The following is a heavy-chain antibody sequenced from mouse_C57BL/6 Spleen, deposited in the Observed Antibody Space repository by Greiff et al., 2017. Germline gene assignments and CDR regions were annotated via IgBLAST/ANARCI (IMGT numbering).Heavy chain of an antibody. CDR3: ARSSSGYVGTTWIAH. Sequence: QVQLKQPGAELVRPGSSVKLSCKASGYTFTSYWMDWVKQRPGQGLEWIGNIYPSDSETHYNQKFKDKATLTVDKSSSTAYMQLSSLTSEDSAVYYCARSSSGYVGTTWIAHWGQGTLVTVSA. V-gene: IGHV1-61*01. J-gene: IGHJ3*01. CDR1: GYTFTSYW. CDR2: IYPSDSET. D-gene: IGHD3-2*02.